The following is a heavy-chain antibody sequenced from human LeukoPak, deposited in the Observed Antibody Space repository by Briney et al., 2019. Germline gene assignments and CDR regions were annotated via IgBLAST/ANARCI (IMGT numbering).Heavy chain of an antibody. V-gene: IGHV4-61*02. CDR1: GDSISSGSYS. D-gene: IGHD3-10*01. CDR3: ARVQWFGGLSARGYYFDY. CDR2: IYTSGST. J-gene: IGHJ4*02. Sequence: SETLSLTCAVSGDSISSGSYSWSWIRQPPGKGLEWIGRIYTSGSTNYNPSLKSRVTISVDTSKNQFSLKLSSVTAADTAVYYCARVQWFGGLSARGYYFDYWGQGTLVTVSS.